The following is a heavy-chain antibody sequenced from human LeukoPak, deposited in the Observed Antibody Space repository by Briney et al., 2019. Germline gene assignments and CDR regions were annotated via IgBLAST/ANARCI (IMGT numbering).Heavy chain of an antibody. CDR2: IYYSGST. V-gene: IGHV4-39*01. D-gene: IGHD3-10*01. CDR3: ARPLWFGELNFDP. J-gene: IGHJ5*02. CDR1: GGSISSSSYY. Sequence: SETLSLTCTVSGGSISSSSYYWGWIRQPPGKGLEWIGSIYYSGSTYYNPSLKSRVTISVDTSKNQFSLKLSSVTAADTAVYYCARPLWFGELNFDPWGQGTLVTVSS.